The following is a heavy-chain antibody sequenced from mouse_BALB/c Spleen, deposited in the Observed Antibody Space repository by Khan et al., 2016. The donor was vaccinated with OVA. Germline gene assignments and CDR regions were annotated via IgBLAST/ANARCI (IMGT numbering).Heavy chain of an antibody. Sequence: EVELVEAGGGLVEPGGSLKLSCAASGFTFSSFVMSWVRQTPEKRLEWVATISSAATYTYYPDRVKGRFTISRDNAKNTLYLQLNRLGSDDTAIYYCTNGNYGWFAYWGQGTLVTVST. V-gene: IGHV5-9-1*01. D-gene: IGHD2-1*01. CDR3: TNGNYGWFAY. CDR1: GFTFSSFV. CDR2: ISSAATYT. J-gene: IGHJ3*01.